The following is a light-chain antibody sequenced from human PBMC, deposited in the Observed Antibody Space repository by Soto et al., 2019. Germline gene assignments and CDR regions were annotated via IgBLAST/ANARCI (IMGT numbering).Light chain of an antibody. J-gene: IGLJ1*01. CDR1: SSDVGGCMI. CDR3: SSCAGSNKPYV. V-gene: IGLV2-8*01. Sequence: QSVLTQPPSASGSPGQSVTISCTGTSSDVGGCMIVSWYQQYPGKAPRLIIYEVYKRPSGVPDRFSGSKSGKTASLTVSGLQAEDEADYYCSSCAGSNKPYVFGTGTKLTVL. CDR2: EVY.